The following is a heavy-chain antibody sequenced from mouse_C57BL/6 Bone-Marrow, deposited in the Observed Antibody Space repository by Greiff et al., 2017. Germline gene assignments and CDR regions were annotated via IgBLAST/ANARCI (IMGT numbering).Heavy chain of an antibody. CDR2: IYPGSGST. J-gene: IGHJ3*01. CDR1: GYTFTSYW. V-gene: IGHV1-55*01. Sequence: QVQLQQPGAELVKPGASVKISCTASGYTFTSYWITWVKQRPGQGLEWVGDIYPGSGSTNYNEKFKSKGTLTVDTSSSTAYMQLSSLTSEDSAVYYCASNCFAYWGQGTLVTGSA. CDR3: ASNCFAY.